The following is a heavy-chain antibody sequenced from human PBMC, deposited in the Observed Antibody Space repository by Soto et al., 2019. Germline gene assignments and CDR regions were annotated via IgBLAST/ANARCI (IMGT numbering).Heavy chain of an antibody. J-gene: IGHJ6*02. CDR3: ERKAWMDV. CDR2: ISSSGGTI. V-gene: IGHV3-48*03. Sequence: PGGSLRLSCEASGFTFSSYAMNWVRQAPGKGLEWVSDISSSGGTIEYADSVKGRFTVSRDNAKNSLYLQMNSLRAEDTAVYFFERKAWMDVWGQGTTVTVSS. CDR1: GFTFSSYA.